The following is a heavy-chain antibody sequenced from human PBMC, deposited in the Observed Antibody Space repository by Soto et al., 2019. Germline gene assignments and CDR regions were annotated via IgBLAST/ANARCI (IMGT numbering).Heavy chain of an antibody. V-gene: IGHV4-31*03. D-gene: IGHD7-27*01. CDR3: ARRKAKVSNLDY. Sequence: SETLSLTCTVSGGSISSGGYYWSCIRQHPGKGLEWIGYIYYSGSTYYNPSLKSRVTISVDTSKNQFSLKLSSVTAADTAVYYCARRKAKVSNLDYWGQGTLVTVSS. CDR1: GGSISSGGYY. J-gene: IGHJ4*02. CDR2: IYYSGST.